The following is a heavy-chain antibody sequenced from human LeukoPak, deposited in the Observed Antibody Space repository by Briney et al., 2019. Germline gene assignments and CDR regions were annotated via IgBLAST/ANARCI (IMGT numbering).Heavy chain of an antibody. CDR1: GGSISSGSYY. Sequence: SQTLSLTCTVSGGSISSGSYYWSWIRQPAGKGLEWIGRIYTSGSTNYNPSLKSRVTISVDTSNNQFSLNLRSVTAADTAVYYCATTTSGGDAFDIWGQGTMVTVSS. D-gene: IGHD1-26*01. V-gene: IGHV4-61*02. CDR3: ATTTSGGDAFDI. J-gene: IGHJ3*02. CDR2: IYTSGST.